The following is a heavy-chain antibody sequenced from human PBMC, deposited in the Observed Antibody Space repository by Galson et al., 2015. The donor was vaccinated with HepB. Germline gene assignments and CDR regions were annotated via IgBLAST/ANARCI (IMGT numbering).Heavy chain of an antibody. CDR1: GGTFSSYA. Sequence: SVKVSCKASGGTFSSYAISWVRQAPGQGLEWMGGIIPIFGTANYAQKFQGRVTITADESTGTAYMELSSLRSEDTAVYYCARFTEDGMDVWGQGTTVTVSS. J-gene: IGHJ6*02. CDR3: ARFTEDGMDV. V-gene: IGHV1-69*13. CDR2: IIPIFGTA.